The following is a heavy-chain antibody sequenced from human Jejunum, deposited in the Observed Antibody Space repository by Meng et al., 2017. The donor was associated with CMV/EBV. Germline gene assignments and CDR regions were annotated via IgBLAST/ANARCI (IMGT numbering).Heavy chain of an antibody. Sequence: YWMTWLRQVPGRGLEWVATIKQDGSERDYRDSVKGRFTISRDNAKNSLFLQMNSLRAEDTAVYYCARGLMGCTSTGCYSGWFDPWGQGTLVTVSS. J-gene: IGHJ5*02. V-gene: IGHV3-7*01. CDR2: IKQDGSER. D-gene: IGHD2-2*02. CDR3: ARGLMGCTSTGCYSGWFDP. CDR1: YW.